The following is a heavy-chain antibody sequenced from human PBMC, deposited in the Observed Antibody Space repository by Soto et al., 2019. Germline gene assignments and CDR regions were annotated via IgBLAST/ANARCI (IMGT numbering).Heavy chain of an antibody. D-gene: IGHD4-17*01. CDR2: IYYSGST. CDR3: ARTDYGDYPLNWFDP. V-gene: IGHV4-59*08. CDR1: GGSISSYY. Sequence: SETLSLTCTVSGGSISSYYWSWIRQPPGKGLEWIGYIYYSGSTNHNPSLKSRVTISVDTSKNQFSLKLSSVTAADTAVYYCARTDYGDYPLNWFDPWGQGTLVTVSS. J-gene: IGHJ5*02.